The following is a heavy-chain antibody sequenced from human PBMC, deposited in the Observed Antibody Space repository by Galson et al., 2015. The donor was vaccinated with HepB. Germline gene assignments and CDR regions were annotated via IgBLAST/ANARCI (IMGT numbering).Heavy chain of an antibody. CDR3: AGGINKIRGIFPHFYGMDV. CDR2: INHGGST. D-gene: IGHD3-3*01. V-gene: IGHV4-34*01. CDR1: GGSFSSYS. Sequence: SETLSLTCAVYGGSFSSYSWIWIRQPPGKGLEWIAEINHGGSTTYNPSLKSRVTISIETSKNQFFLRLSSVTAADTGVYYCAGGINKIRGIFPHFYGMDVWGQGTTVTVAS. J-gene: IGHJ6*02.